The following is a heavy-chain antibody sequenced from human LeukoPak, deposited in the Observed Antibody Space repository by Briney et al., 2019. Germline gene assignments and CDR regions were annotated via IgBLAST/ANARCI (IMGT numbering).Heavy chain of an antibody. J-gene: IGHJ3*02. V-gene: IGHV3-13*01. CDR1: GFTFSTYD. Sequence: GGSLRLSCAASGFTFSTYDMHWARQATGKGLEWVSAIDTAGDTYYPGSVKGRFTISRENAKNSLYLQMNSLRAGDTAVYYCARNYDPLDIWGQGTMVTVSS. CDR3: ARNYDPLDI. CDR2: IDTAGDT. D-gene: IGHD1-7*01.